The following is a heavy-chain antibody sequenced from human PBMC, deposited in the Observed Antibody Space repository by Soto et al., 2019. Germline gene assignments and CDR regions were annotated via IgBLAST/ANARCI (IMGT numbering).Heavy chain of an antibody. J-gene: IGHJ4*02. CDR2: ISYVGNNK. CDR3: VWHHSDY. Sequence: SLRLSCASSGLTFSSNAMHWVRQAPGKGLEWVAVISYVGNNKYYAAPVKGRFTISRDDSINTLYLQMNSLETEDTAVYYCVWHHSDYWGQGTLVTVSS. V-gene: IGHV3-30-3*01. CDR1: GLTFSSNA.